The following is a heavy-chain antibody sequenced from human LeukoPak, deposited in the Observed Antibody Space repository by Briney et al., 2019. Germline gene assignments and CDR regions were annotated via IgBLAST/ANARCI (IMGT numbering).Heavy chain of an antibody. CDR2: ISYDGSNK. CDR3: AKDRVEYHGNGYFDY. CDR1: GFTFSSYG. J-gene: IGHJ4*02. Sequence: GGSLRLSSAASGFTFSSYGMHWVRQAPGKGLERVAVISYDGSNKYYADSVKGRFTISRDNSKNTLYLQMNSLRAEDTAVYYCAKDRVEYHGNGYFDYWGQGTLVTASS. V-gene: IGHV3-30*18. D-gene: IGHD1-1*01.